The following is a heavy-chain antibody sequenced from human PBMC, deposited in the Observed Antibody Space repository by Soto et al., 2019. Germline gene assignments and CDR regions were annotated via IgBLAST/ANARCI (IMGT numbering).Heavy chain of an antibody. CDR2: FDPEDGET. D-gene: IGHD3-22*01. Sequence: ASVKVSCKVSGYTLTELSMHWVRQAPGKGLEWMGGFDPEDGETIYAQKFQGRVTMTRDTSTSTVYIDMSSLRSEDTAVYYCVRSYDDSNGFSLYQFDYWGQGTRVTVSS. J-gene: IGHJ4*02. CDR1: GYTLTELS. CDR3: VRSYDDSNGFSLYQFDY. V-gene: IGHV1-24*01.